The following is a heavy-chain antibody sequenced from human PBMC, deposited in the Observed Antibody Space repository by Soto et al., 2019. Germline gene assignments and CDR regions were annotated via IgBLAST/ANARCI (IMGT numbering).Heavy chain of an antibody. CDR1: GGSISSGDYY. Sequence: LSLTCTVSGGSISSGDYYWSWIRQPPGKGLEWIGYIYYSGSTYYNPSLKSRVTISVDTSKNQFSLKLSSVTAADTAVYYCARRTSGYDWAFDYWGQGTLVTVSS. V-gene: IGHV4-30-4*01. D-gene: IGHD5-12*01. CDR2: IYYSGST. J-gene: IGHJ4*02. CDR3: ARRTSGYDWAFDY.